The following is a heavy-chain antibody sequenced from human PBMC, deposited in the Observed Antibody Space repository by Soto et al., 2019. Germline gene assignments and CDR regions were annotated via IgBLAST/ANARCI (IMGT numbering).Heavy chain of an antibody. CDR3: ARDLVGASPDDHYGMDV. CDR2: IYYSGST. Sequence: PSETLSLTCTVSGGSISSGGYYWSWIRQHPGKGLEWIGYIYYSGSTYYNPSLKSRVTISVDTSKNQFSLKLSSVTAADTAVYYCARDLVGASPDDHYGMDVWGQGTTVTVSS. CDR1: GGSISSGGYY. D-gene: IGHD1-26*01. J-gene: IGHJ6*02. V-gene: IGHV4-31*03.